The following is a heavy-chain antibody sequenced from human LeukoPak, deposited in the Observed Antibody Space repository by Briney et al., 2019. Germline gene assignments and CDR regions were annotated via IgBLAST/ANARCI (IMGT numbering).Heavy chain of an antibody. CDR3: VKDSSSGSYFDY. V-gene: IGHV3-64D*06. Sequence: GGSLRLSCSASGFTFSRYAMHWVRQAPWKELEYVSAISSNGGSTYYADSVKGRFTISRDNSRNTLHLQMSSLRVEDTAVYYCVKDSSSGSYFDYWGQGTLVTVSS. CDR2: ISSNGGST. D-gene: IGHD3-10*01. CDR1: GFTFSRYA. J-gene: IGHJ4*02.